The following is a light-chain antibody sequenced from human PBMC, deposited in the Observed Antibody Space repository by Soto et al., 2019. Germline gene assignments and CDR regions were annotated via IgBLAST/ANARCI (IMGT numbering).Light chain of an antibody. CDR2: DAS. CDR3: QQYNDWPPIT. J-gene: IGKJ5*01. V-gene: IGKV3-15*01. Sequence: EILLTQSPATLSLSPGEGATLSCRASQHVSTYVAWYQQKPGHAPRLLIFDASTRATGIPDRFTGRGSGTEFTLTISSLQSEDSAVYFCQQYNDWPPITFGQGTRLEIK. CDR1: QHVSTY.